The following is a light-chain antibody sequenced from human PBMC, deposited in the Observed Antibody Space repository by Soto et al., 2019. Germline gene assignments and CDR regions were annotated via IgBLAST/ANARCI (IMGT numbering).Light chain of an antibody. CDR3: CSYAGTYTYV. Sequence: QSVLTQPRSVSGSPGQSVTISCTGTDSNIGFYNFVSWYQQHPDKAPHLVIYDVNKRPSGVPDRFSGSKSGNTASLTISGLQADDEADYYCCSYAGTYTYVFGTGTKVTVL. CDR2: DVN. CDR1: DSNIGFYNF. J-gene: IGLJ1*01. V-gene: IGLV2-11*01.